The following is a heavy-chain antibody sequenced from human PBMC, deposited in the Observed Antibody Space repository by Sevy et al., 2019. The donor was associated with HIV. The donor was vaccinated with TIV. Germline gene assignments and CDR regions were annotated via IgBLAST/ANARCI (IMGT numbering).Heavy chain of an antibody. CDR2: ISSDGSNK. D-gene: IGHD2-15*01. CDR3: AREYCSGGSCYFKGYYYYYMDV. Sequence: GGSLRLSCAASGFTFSSYAMPWVRQAPGKGLEWVAVISSDGSNKYYADSVKGRFTISRDNSKNTLYLQIKSLRAEDTDVYYCAREYCSGGSCYFKGYYYYYMDVWGKGTTVTVSS. CDR1: GFTFSSYA. V-gene: IGHV3-30-3*01. J-gene: IGHJ6*03.